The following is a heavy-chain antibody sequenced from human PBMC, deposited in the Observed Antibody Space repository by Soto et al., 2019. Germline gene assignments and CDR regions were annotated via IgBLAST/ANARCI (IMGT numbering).Heavy chain of an antibody. CDR1: GGSFTSNNW. CDR3: ASRDPGTSVDY. V-gene: IGHV4-4*02. CDR2: IYRTGST. J-gene: IGHJ4*02. D-gene: IGHD1-7*01. Sequence: PSETLSLTCAVSGGSFTSNNWWTWVRQPPGQGLEWIGEIYRTGSTNYNPSLKSRVTISLDKSENQFSLKVTSLTAADTAVYYCASRDPGTSVDYWGQGTLVTVAS.